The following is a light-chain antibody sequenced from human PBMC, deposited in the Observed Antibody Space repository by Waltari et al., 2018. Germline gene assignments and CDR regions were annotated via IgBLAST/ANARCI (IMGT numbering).Light chain of an antibody. CDR2: TAS. Sequence: EVVMTQYPATLSVSPGGGATLSCRASHGISTNLAWYQQKPGQAPRLLISTASTRAAGVPARFSGSGSGTEFTLTISSLQAEDVAVYYCQQYYSTPRTFGQGTKVEIK. CDR1: HGISTN. V-gene: IGKV3-15*01. J-gene: IGKJ1*01. CDR3: QQYYSTPRT.